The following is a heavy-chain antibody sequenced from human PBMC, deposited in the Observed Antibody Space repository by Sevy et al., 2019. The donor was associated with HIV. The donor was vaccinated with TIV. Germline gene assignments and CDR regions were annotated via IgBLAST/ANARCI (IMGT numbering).Heavy chain of an antibody. D-gene: IGHD3-16*01. CDR3: TRERGRDAYNWGSYFDY. CDR2: IIPAFASA. J-gene: IGHJ4*02. CDR1: GGTFNNYA. V-gene: IGHV1-69*13. Sequence: ASMKVSCKASGGTFNNYAIDWVRQAPGQGLEWVGGIIPAFASANYAQKFHGRVTITADESTSTVYMELSNLGSDDTAVYYCTRERGRDAYNWGSYFDYWGQGNLVTVSS.